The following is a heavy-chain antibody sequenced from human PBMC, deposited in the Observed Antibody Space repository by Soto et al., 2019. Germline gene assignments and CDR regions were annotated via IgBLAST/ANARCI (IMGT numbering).Heavy chain of an antibody. CDR1: GDSVSSNSAA. CDR2: TYYRSNGYS. J-gene: IGHJ4*02. Sequence: SQTLSLTCAVSGDSVSSNSAAWNWIRLSPSRGLEWLGRTYYRSNGYSDYALSVRSRLTIKPDKSRDQFSLQLTSVTPEDTAVYYCARERPLEDFDCWGQGTLVTVSS. V-gene: IGHV6-1*01. CDR3: ARERPLEDFDC. D-gene: IGHD1-1*01.